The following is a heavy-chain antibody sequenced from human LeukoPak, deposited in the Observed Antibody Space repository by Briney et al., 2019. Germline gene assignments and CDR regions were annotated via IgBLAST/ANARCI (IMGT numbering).Heavy chain of an antibody. J-gene: IGHJ4*02. D-gene: IGHD3-22*01. CDR1: GFTFSSYG. CDR2: ISGSGGST. CDR3: AKVVDSSGYTHFDY. V-gene: IGHV3-23*01. Sequence: QAGGSLRLSCAASGFTFSSYGMHWVRQAPGKGLEWVSAISGSGGSTYYADSVKGRFTISRDNSKNTLYLQMNSLRAEDTAVYYCAKVVDSSGYTHFDYWGQGTLVTVSS.